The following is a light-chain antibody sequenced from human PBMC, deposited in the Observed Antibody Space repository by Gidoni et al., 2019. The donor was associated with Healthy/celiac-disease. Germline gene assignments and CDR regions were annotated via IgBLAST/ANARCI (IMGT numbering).Light chain of an antibody. V-gene: IGKV3-20*01. CDR3: QQYGSAPPYT. CDR2: GAS. J-gene: IGKJ2*01. CDR1: QSVSSSY. Sequence: EIVLTPSPGTLSLSPGERATLSCRASQSVSSSYLAWYQQKPGQAPRLLIYGASSRATGIPDSFSGSGSGTDFTLTISRLEPEDFAVYYCQQYGSAPPYTFGQXTKLEIK.